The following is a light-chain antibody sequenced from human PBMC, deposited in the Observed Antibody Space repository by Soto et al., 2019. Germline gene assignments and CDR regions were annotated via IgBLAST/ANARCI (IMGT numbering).Light chain of an antibody. CDR1: QSVSSSY. J-gene: IGKJ1*01. CDR3: QQYGSSPWT. V-gene: IGKV3-20*01. Sequence: EIVLTQSPGTLSLSPGERATLSCRASQSVSSSYLAWYQQKPGQAPRLVIYGASNRATGIPGRFSGSGSGTDFTLTISRLEPEDFAVYYCQQYGSSPWTFGQGTKVDIK. CDR2: GAS.